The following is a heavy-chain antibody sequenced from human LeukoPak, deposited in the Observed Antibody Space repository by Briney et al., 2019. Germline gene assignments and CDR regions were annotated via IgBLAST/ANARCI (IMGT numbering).Heavy chain of an antibody. V-gene: IGHV3-30*04. D-gene: IGHD3-22*01. J-gene: IGHJ5*02. CDR2: ISYDGSNK. CDR1: GFTFSSYA. CDR3: VREAYYNESSGYDA. Sequence: GGSLRLSCAASGFTFSSYAMHWVRQAPGKGLEWVAVISYDGSNKYYADSVKGRFTISRDNAKNSLYLQMNSLRAEDTALYYCVREAYYNESSGYDAWGQGTLVTVSS.